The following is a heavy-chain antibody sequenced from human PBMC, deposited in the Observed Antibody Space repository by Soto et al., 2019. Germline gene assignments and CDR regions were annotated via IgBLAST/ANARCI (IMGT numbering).Heavy chain of an antibody. D-gene: IGHD3-10*01. CDR1: GGSISSYY. CDR2: IYYSGST. J-gene: IGHJ5*02. V-gene: IGHV4-59*01. Sequence: SETLSLTCTVSGGSISSYYWSWIRQPPGKGLEWIGYIYYSGSTNYNPSLKSRVTISVDTSKNQFSLKLSSVTAADTAVYYCARDITMVRGVYLYNWCDPWGQGTLVTVSS. CDR3: ARDITMVRGVYLYNWCDP.